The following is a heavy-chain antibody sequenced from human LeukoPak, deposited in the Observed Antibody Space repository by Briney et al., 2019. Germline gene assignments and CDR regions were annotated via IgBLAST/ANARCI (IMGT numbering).Heavy chain of an antibody. CDR2: INHSGST. D-gene: IGHD6-6*01. J-gene: IGHJ4*02. CDR1: GDSISSSSYY. V-gene: IGHV4-39*07. Sequence: SETLSLTCTASGDSISSSSYYWDWIRQPPGKGLEWIGEINHSGSTNYNPSLKSRVTISVDTSKNQFSLKLSSVTAADTAVYYCARYKYSRKVQYYFDYWGQGTLVTVSS. CDR3: ARYKYSRKVQYYFDY.